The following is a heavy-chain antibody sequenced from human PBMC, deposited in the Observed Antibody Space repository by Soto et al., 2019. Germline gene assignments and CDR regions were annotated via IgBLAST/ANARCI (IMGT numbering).Heavy chain of an antibody. V-gene: IGHV3-53*01. CDR2: IYVGGST. CDR3: ARILDTAMAFDI. D-gene: IGHD5-18*01. CDR1: GFTVSRNY. Sequence: GSLRLSCVASGFTVSRNYMSWVRQAPGRGLEWVSVIYVGGSTYYAASVKGRFTISRDNSKNTLYLQMDSLRAGDTAVYYCARILDTAMAFDIWGQGTKVTVSS. J-gene: IGHJ3*02.